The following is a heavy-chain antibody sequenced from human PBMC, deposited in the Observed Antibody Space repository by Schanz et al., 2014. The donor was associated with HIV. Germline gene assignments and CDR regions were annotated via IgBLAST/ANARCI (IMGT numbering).Heavy chain of an antibody. D-gene: IGHD3-16*01. V-gene: IGHV3-23*04. CDR1: GFTFSSYA. CDR2: ISGSSIT. Sequence: EVQLVESGGGLVQPGGSLRLSCAASGFTFSSYAMSWVRQAPGKGLEWVSAISGSSITYSADSVKGRFTISRDNSKNTLYLQMNSLRAEDTAVYYCAKDEGGGYYYYGMDVWGQGTTVTVSS. J-gene: IGHJ6*02. CDR3: AKDEGGGYYYYGMDV.